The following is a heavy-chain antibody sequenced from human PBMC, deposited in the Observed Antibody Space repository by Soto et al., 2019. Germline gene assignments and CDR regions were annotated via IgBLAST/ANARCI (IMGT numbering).Heavy chain of an antibody. CDR3: ARYNWNGAYYYYGMDV. CDR1: GYTFTSYG. Sequence: QVQLVQSGAEVKKPGASVKVSCKASGYTFTSYGISWVRQAPGQGLEWMGWISAYNGNTNYAQKLQGRVTMTTDTSTSTSYMELRSLISDDTAVYYCARYNWNGAYYYYGMDVWGQGTTVTVSS. V-gene: IGHV1-18*01. D-gene: IGHD1-20*01. CDR2: ISAYNGNT. J-gene: IGHJ6*02.